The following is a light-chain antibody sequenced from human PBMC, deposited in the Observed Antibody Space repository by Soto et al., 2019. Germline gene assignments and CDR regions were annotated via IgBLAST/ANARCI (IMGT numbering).Light chain of an antibody. Sequence: DIQLTQTPSTLSASVGDEVTITCRASQSISSWLAWYQQKPGKAPKLLIYDASSLESGVPSRFSGSGSGTEFTLTISSLQPDDFATYYCQQYNTYSTFGQGTRLEIK. CDR3: QQYNTYST. CDR1: QSISSW. V-gene: IGKV1-5*01. J-gene: IGKJ5*01. CDR2: DAS.